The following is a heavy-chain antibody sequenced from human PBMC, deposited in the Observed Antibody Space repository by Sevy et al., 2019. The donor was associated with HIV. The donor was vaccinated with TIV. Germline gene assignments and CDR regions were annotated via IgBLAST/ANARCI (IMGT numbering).Heavy chain of an antibody. D-gene: IGHD3-22*01. CDR3: ARASAYYYECFQY. Sequence: GGSLRLSCAASGFTFSDYYMTWIRQAPGKGLEWVSYITSGGTIYYADSVKGRFTISRDNAKNSLFLQMNSLRAEDTAVDVCARASAYYYECFQYWGQGTLVTVSS. V-gene: IGHV3-11*04. CDR2: ITSGGTI. CDR1: GFTFSDYY. J-gene: IGHJ1*01.